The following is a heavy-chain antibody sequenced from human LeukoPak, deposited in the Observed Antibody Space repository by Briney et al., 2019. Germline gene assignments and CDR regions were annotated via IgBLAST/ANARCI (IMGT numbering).Heavy chain of an antibody. CDR2: IRYDGSNK. CDR3: ARVKGGITPYYYYYMDV. D-gene: IGHD1-14*01. V-gene: IGHV3-30*02. J-gene: IGHJ6*03. Sequence: GGPLRLSCAASGFTFSSYGMHWVRQAPGKGLEWVAFIRYDGSNKYYADSVKGRFTISRDNSKNTLYLQMNSLRAEDTAVYYCARVKGGITPYYYYYMDVWGKGTTVTVSS. CDR1: GFTFSSYG.